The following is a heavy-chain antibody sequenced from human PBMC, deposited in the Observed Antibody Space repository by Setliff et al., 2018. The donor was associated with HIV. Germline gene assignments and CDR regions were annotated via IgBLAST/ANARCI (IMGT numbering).Heavy chain of an antibody. CDR3: AKENGTMDSSGYYLYSYFDL. V-gene: IGHV3-66*02. CDR2: IYRGGYT. CDR1: GFTVSSNY. D-gene: IGHD3-22*01. J-gene: IGHJ2*01. Sequence: PGGSLRLSCAASGFTVSSNYMSWVRQAPGKGLEWVSVIYRGGYTDSADSVKGRFTISRDNSKSTLYLHMNSLRPEDTAVYYCAKENGTMDSSGYYLYSYFDLWGRGTLVTVSS.